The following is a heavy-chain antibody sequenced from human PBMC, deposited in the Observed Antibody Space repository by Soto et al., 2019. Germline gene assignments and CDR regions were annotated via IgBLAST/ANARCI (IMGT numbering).Heavy chain of an antibody. CDR2: ISAYNGNT. J-gene: IGHJ4*02. V-gene: IGHV1-18*01. CDR1: GYTVTSYG. Sequence: QVQLVQSGAELKKPGASVKVSCKASGYTVTSYGISWVRQATGQGLGWMGWISAYNGNTNYAQKLQGRVTMTTDTSTSTAYVELRSMRSDDTAVYYCAREPNYFDCWCQGTQVTVSS. CDR3: AREPNYFDC.